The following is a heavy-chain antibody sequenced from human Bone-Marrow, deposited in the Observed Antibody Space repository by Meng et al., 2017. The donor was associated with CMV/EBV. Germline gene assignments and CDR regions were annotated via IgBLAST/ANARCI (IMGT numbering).Heavy chain of an antibody. CDR2: VIPKNGGT. V-gene: IGHV1-2*02. D-gene: IGHD2-15*01. CDR3: ARGVLPPALDF. J-gene: IGHJ4*02. Sequence: ASVKVSCKASGYNFTGYYIHWVRQAPGQGLEWMGWVIPKNGGTNYARKFQGRVTMTRDTSINTAYMELSSLRSDDTAIYYCARGVLPPALDFWGQGTVVTVSS. CDR1: GYNFTGYY.